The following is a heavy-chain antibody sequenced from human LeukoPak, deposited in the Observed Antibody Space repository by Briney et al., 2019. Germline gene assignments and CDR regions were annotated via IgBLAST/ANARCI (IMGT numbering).Heavy chain of an antibody. V-gene: IGHV5-51*01. D-gene: IGHD3-3*01. CDR3: ARLPGDFWSGPNYYYYYMDV. J-gene: IGHJ6*03. Sequence: GESLKISCKGSVYSFTSYCSGWVRQMPGKGLEWMGNIYPGDSDTRYSPSFQGQVTISADKSISTAYLQWSSLKASDTAMYYCARLPGDFWSGPNYYYYYMDVWGKGTTVTVSS. CDR2: IYPGDSDT. CDR1: VYSFTSYC.